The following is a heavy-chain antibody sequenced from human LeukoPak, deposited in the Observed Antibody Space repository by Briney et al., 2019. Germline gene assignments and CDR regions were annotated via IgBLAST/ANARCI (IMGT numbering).Heavy chain of an antibody. D-gene: IGHD6-13*01. CDR2: INPNSGGT. J-gene: IGHJ5*02. CDR3: ARQEYSGSWPNWFDP. V-gene: IGHV1-2*02. CDR1: GYTFTGYY. Sequence: ASVKVSCKASGYTFTGYYVHWVRQAPGQGLEWMGWINPNSGGTNYAQKFQGRVTMTRDTSISTAYMELSRLRSDDTAVYYCARQEYSGSWPNWFDPWGQGTLVTVSS.